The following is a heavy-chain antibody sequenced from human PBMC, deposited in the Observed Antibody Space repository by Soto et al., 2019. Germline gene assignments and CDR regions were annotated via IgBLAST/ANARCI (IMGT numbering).Heavy chain of an antibody. CDR2: INPSGGST. CDR1: GYTFTSYY. CDR3: ARDSRVFWRSKYPGAYSSSWDY. D-gene: IGHD6-6*01. Sequence: GASVKVSCKASGYTFTSYYMHWVRQAPGQGLEWMGIINPSGGSTSYAQKFQGRVTMTRDTSTSTVYMELSSLRSEDTAVYYCARDSRVFWRSKYPGAYSSSWDYWGQGTLVTVSS. J-gene: IGHJ4*02. V-gene: IGHV1-46*03.